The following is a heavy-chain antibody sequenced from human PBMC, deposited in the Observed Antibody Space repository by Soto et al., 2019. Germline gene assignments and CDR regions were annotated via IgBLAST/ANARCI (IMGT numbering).Heavy chain of an antibody. V-gene: IGHV3-53*01. CDR1: GFTVSSNY. D-gene: IGHD6-13*01. Sequence: EVQLVESGGGLIQPGGSLRLSCAASGFTVSSNYMSWVRQAPGKGLEWVSVIYSGGSTYYADSVKGRFTISRDNSKNTLYLQMNRLRAEDTAVYYCARERSWYVPLGYYYGIDVWGQGTKVTVSS. J-gene: IGHJ6*02. CDR2: IYSGGST. CDR3: ARERSWYVPLGYYYGIDV.